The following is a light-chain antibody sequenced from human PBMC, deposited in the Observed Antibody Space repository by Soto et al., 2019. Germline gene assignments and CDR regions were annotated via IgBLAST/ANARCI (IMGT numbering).Light chain of an antibody. CDR3: QSADSSGTYVV. V-gene: IGLV3-25*03. CDR1: ALPKQY. Sequence: SYELTQPPSVSVSPGQTARITCSGDALPKQYAYWYQQKPGQAPVLVIYKDSERPSGIPERFSGSSSGTTVTLTISGGPADDEADYYCQSADSSGTYVVFGGGTKLTV. CDR2: KDS. J-gene: IGLJ2*01.